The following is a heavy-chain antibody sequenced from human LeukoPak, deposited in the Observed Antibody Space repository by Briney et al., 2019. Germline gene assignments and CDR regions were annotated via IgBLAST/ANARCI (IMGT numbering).Heavy chain of an antibody. D-gene: IGHD2-15*01. CDR2: IYPGDSDT. J-gene: IGHJ4*02. V-gene: IGHV5-51*01. Sequence: GESLKISCKGSGYSFTSYWIGWVRQMPGKGLEWMGIIYPGDSDTRYSPSFQGQVTISAGKSISTAYLQWSSLKASDTAMYYCARHKYCSGGSCYGVFGYDYWGQGTLVTVSS. CDR3: ARHKYCSGGSCYGVFGYDY. CDR1: GYSFTSYW.